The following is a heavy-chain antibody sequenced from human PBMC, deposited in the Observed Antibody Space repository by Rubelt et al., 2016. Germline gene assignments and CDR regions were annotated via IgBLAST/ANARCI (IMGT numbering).Heavy chain of an antibody. Sequence: LSCAASGFTFSSYNMNWVRQAPGKGLEWVSYISSSSSTIYYADSVKGRFTISRDNAKNSLYLQMNSLRAEDTAVYYCATYCGSDPCYGWNYYGMDVWGQGTTVTVSS. CDR3: ATYCGSDPCYGWNYYGMDV. J-gene: IGHJ6*02. D-gene: IGHD2-21*02. CDR2: ISSSSSTI. CDR1: GFTFSSYN. V-gene: IGHV3-48*03.